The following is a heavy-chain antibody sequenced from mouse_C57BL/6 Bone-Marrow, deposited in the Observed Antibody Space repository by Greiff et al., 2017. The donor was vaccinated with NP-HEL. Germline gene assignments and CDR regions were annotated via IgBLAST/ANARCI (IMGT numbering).Heavy chain of an antibody. V-gene: IGHV5-4*01. D-gene: IGHD2-3*01. Sequence: EVQRVESGGGLVKPGGSLKLSCAASGFTFSSYAMSWVRQTPEKRLEWVATISDGGSYTYYPDNVKGRFTISRDNAKNNLYLQMSHLKSEDTAMYYCARGWLLYWGQGTSVTVSS. CDR3: ARGWLLY. J-gene: IGHJ4*01. CDR2: ISDGGSYT. CDR1: GFTFSSYA.